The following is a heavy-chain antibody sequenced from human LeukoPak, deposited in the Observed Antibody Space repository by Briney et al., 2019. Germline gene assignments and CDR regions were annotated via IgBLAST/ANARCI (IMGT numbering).Heavy chain of an antibody. CDR1: GFTLSSYS. Sequence: GGSLRLSCAASGFTLSSYSMNWVRQAPGKGLEWVSYISSSSSTIYYADSVKGRFTISRDNAKNSLYLQMNSLRAEDTAVYYCARFPDYYDSSGYSPWGQGTLVTVSS. CDR2: ISSSSSTI. CDR3: ARFPDYYDSSGYSP. V-gene: IGHV3-48*01. D-gene: IGHD3-22*01. J-gene: IGHJ5*02.